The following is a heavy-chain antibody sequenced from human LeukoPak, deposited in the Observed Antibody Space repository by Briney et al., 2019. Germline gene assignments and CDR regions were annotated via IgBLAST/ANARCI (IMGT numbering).Heavy chain of an antibody. J-gene: IGHJ4*02. CDR3: ARGRNWNYESHFDY. CDR2: IYYSVST. V-gene: IGHV4-39*07. Sequence: SETLSLTCSVSGVSISSSAYYWAWIRQPPGKGLEWIGSIYYSVSTHYNPSLKSRVTISVDTSKNQFSLKLSSVTAADTAVYYCARGRNWNYESHFDYWGQGTLVTVSS. D-gene: IGHD1-7*01. CDR1: GVSISSSAYY.